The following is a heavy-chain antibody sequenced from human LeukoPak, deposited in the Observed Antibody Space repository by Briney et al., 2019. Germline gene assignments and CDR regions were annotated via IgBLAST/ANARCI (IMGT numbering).Heavy chain of an antibody. Sequence: PGGSLRLSCAASGYTVSTDYMSWVRQAPGKGLEWVSVIYSGGTTHYADSVRGRFTISRDNSKDTLYLQMNSLRPEDTAVYYCARASSVVVPAASAFDIWGQGTMVTVSS. CDR3: ARASSVVVPAASAFDI. D-gene: IGHD2-2*01. J-gene: IGHJ3*02. V-gene: IGHV3-53*01. CDR2: IYSGGTT. CDR1: GYTVSTDY.